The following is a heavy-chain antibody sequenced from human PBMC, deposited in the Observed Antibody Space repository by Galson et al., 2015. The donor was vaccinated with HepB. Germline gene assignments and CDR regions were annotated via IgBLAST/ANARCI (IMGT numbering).Heavy chain of an antibody. J-gene: IGHJ6*02. D-gene: IGHD3-9*01. V-gene: IGHV3-30*18. CDR3: AKVSDVLRYFDWLLTGGMDV. Sequence: SLRLSCAASGFTFSSYGMHWVRQAPGKGLEWVAVISYDGSNKYYADSVKGRFTISRDNSKNTLYLQMNSLRAEDTAVYYCAKVSDVLRYFDWLLTGGMDVWAKGPRSPSP. CDR1: GFTFSSYG. CDR2: ISYDGSNK.